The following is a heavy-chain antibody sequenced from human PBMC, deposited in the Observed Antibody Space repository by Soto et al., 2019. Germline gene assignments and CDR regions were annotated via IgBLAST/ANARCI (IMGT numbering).Heavy chain of an antibody. Sequence: SETLSLTCTVSGGSMNTHFWSWIRQSAGKGLEWIGHIHISGTTTYNPSLKGRVTMSLDPPKNQLSLKLTSVTAADTAVYYCARINGGSPDFWGQGTLVTVSS. CDR1: GGSMNTHF. J-gene: IGHJ4*02. CDR2: IHISGTT. D-gene: IGHD2-8*01. V-gene: IGHV4-4*07. CDR3: ARINGGSPDF.